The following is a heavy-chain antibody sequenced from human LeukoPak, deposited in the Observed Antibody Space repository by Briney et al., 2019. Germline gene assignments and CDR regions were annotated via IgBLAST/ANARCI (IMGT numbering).Heavy chain of an antibody. Sequence: PSETLSLTCTVSGGSISSGDYYWSWVRQAPGKGLEWVSVIYSGGSTYYADSVKGRFTISRDNSKNTLYLQMNSLRAEDTAVYYCASKEWEPWPYYYGMDVWGQGTTVTVSS. J-gene: IGHJ6*02. CDR1: GGSISSGDYY. CDR2: IYSGGST. D-gene: IGHD1-26*01. V-gene: IGHV3-53*01. CDR3: ASKEWEPWPYYYGMDV.